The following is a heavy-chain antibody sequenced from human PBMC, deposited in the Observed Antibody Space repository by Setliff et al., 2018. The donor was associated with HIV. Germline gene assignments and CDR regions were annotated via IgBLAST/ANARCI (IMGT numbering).Heavy chain of an antibody. D-gene: IGHD3-9*01. CDR3: ARARLQGIVTAVGPRDNCLDP. V-gene: IGHV1-46*01. Sequence: ASVKVSCKASGDTSTIHYIHWVRQAPGQGLEWMGIMNKDGVGTTYAQKFQGRVTLTTDTSTSTAYMELRSLSSDDTAVYFCARARLQGIVTAVGPRDNCLDPWGQGTRVTVSS. J-gene: IGHJ5*02. CDR1: GDTSTIHY. CDR2: MNKDGVGT.